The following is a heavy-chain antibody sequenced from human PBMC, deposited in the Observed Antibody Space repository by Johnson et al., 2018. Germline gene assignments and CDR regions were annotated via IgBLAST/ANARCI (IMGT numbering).Heavy chain of an antibody. Sequence: VQLVQSGGGLVKPGGSLRLSCAASGFTFSNAWMNWVRQAPGKGLEWVGRIKSKTDGGTTDYAAPVKGRFTISRDDSKNTLYLQMNSLKTEDPAVYYCTTSILWWGLLFRCYYYYMDVWGKGTTVTVSS. CDR1: GFTFSNAW. CDR2: IKSKTDGGTT. J-gene: IGHJ6*03. CDR3: TTSILWWGLLFRCYYYYMDV. D-gene: IGHD2-21*02. V-gene: IGHV3-15*07.